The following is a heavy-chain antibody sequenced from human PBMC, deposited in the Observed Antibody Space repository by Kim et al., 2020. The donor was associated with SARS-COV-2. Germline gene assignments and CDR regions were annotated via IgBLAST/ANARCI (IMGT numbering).Heavy chain of an antibody. CDR3: HMGFGEFPFDY. Sequence: GGSLRLSCAASGFTFSSYGMHWVRQAPGKGLEWVAVISYDGSNKYYADSVKGRFTISRDNSKNTLYLQMNSLRAEDTAVYYCHMGFGEFPFDYWGQGTLV. CDR1: GFTFSSYG. D-gene: IGHD3-10*01. J-gene: IGHJ4*02. V-gene: IGHV3-30*03. CDR2: ISYDGSNK.